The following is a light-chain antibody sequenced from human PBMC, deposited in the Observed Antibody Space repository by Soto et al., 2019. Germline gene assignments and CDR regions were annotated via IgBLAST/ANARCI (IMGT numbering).Light chain of an antibody. CDR1: QSIGRL. J-gene: IGKJ4*01. CDR2: DAS. V-gene: IGKV1-5*01. Sequence: DIQMTQSPSTLSASVGDRVTIACRASQSIGRLLAWCQGKPGKAPELLIYDASNLETGVPLRFSGSGSGTEFTLTISSLQPDDFATYYCQQYSRYPLTFGGGTKV. CDR3: QQYSRYPLT.